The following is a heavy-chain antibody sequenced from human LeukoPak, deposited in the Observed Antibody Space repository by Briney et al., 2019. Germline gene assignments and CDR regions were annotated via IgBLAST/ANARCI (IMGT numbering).Heavy chain of an antibody. Sequence: PGGSLRLSCAASGFTFSRYEMNWVRQAPGKGLEWVSYMSSSGSTIYYADSVKGRFTISRDNAKNSLYLQMNSLRAEDTAVYYCARDGQLADFDYWGQGTLVTVSS. J-gene: IGHJ4*02. CDR3: ARDGQLADFDY. D-gene: IGHD6-6*01. V-gene: IGHV3-48*03. CDR2: MSSSGSTI. CDR1: GFTFSRYE.